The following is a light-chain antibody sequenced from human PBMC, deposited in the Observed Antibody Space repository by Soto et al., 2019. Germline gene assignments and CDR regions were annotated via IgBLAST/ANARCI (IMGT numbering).Light chain of an antibody. CDR1: QTISSW. J-gene: IGKJ1*01. V-gene: IGKV1-5*03. Sequence: DIKRTKSPSTLSVYIGDRVTITCRASQTISSWLAWYQQKPGKAPKLLIYKASTLKSGVPSRFSGSGSGTEFTLTISSLQPDDFATYHCQHYNSYSEAFGHGAKVDIK. CDR3: QHYNSYSEA. CDR2: KAS.